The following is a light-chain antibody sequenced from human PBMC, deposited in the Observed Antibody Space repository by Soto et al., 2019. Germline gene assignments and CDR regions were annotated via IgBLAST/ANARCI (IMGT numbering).Light chain of an antibody. CDR1: QSVSSSY. Sequence: VLTQSPGTLSLSPGERATLSCRASQSVSSSYLAWYQQKPGQAPRLLIYGASSRATGIPDRFSGSGSGTDFTLTISRLEPEDFAVYYCQQYGSFFGPRTKVDIK. J-gene: IGKJ3*01. V-gene: IGKV3-20*01. CDR2: GAS. CDR3: QQYGSF.